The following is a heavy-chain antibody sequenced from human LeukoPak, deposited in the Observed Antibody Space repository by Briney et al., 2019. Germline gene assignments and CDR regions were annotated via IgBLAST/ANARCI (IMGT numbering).Heavy chain of an antibody. CDR3: SRAGDSRSSQYYYYYYMDV. J-gene: IGHJ6*03. V-gene: IGHV4-34*01. D-gene: IGHD6-6*01. CDR1: GGSFSGYY. CDR2: INHSGST. Sequence: SETLSLTCAVYGGSFSGYYWSWIRQPPGKGLEWIGEINHSGSTNYNPSLKSRVTISVDTSKNQFSLKLSSVTAADTAVYYCSRAGDSRSSQYYYYYYMDVWGKGTTVTVSS.